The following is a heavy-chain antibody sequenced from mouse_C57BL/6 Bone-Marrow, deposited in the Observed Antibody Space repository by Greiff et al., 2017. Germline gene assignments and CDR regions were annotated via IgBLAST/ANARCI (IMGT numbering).Heavy chain of an antibody. V-gene: IGHV5-12*01. Sequence: EVMLVESGGGLVQPGGSLKLSCAASGFTFSDSYMYWVRQTPEQMLAWVAYISNGGGSTYYPATVKGRFTISRDNSKNTLYLQMRRLKPEYPSLYSGARRYYDYDMDYDRDYWGQGTSVTVSA. CDR2: ISNGGGST. CDR3: ARRYYDYDMDYDRDY. D-gene: IGHD2-4*01. J-gene: IGHJ4*01. CDR1: GFTFSDSY.